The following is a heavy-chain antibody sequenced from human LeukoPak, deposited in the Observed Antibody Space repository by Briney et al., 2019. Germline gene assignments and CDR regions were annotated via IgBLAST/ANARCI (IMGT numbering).Heavy chain of an antibody. J-gene: IGHJ6*03. CDR3: AREQLPPYNSRITIFGVVTNYYMDV. D-gene: IGHD3-3*01. CDR2: IYYSGST. V-gene: IGHV4-39*07. Sequence: SETLSLTCTVSGGSISSSSYYWGWIRQPPGKGLEWIGSIYYSGSTYYNPSLKSRVTMSVDTSKNQFSLKLSSVTAADTAVYYCAREQLPPYNSRITIFGVVTNYYMDVWGKGTTVTVSS. CDR1: GGSISSSSYY.